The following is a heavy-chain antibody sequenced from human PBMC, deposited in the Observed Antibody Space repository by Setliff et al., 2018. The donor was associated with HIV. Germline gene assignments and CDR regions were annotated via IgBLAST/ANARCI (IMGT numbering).Heavy chain of an antibody. CDR2: IRSKGYGSAT. D-gene: IGHD1-1*01. CDR1: GFTFSGSA. CDR3: TRHSTDPWSLLDY. Sequence: PGGSLRLSCAASGFTFSGSAMHWVRQASGKGLEWVGRIRSKGYGSATAYAASVKGRFTISRDDPKNTAYLQMDSLKTEDTAVYYCTRHSTDPWSLLDYWGQGTLVTVSS. V-gene: IGHV3-73*01. J-gene: IGHJ4*02.